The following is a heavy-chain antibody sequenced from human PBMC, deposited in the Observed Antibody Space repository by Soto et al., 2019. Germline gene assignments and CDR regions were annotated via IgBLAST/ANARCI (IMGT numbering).Heavy chain of an antibody. V-gene: IGHV1-2*02. CDR2: INPNSGGT. J-gene: IGHJ4*02. D-gene: IGHD3-9*01. Sequence: ASVKGSCNASGYTFTGDYMHWVRQAPGQGLEWMGWINPNSGGTNYAQKFQGRVTMTRDTSISTAYMELSRLRSDDTAVYYCARDQVVNYDILTGYDYWGQGTLVNVSS. CDR3: ARDQVVNYDILTGYDY. CDR1: GYTFTGDY.